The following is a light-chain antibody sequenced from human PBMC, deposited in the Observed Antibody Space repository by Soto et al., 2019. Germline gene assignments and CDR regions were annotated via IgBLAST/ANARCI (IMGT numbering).Light chain of an antibody. CDR1: SSDVGGYNY. CDR3: SSYSGSNKLL. J-gene: IGLJ2*01. V-gene: IGLV2-8*01. Sequence: QLVLTQPPSASGSPGQSVTISCTGTSSDVGGYNYVSWYQQHPGKAPKLMIYEVTKRPSGVPDRFSGSKSGNTASLTVSGLQAEDEADYYCSSYSGSNKLLFGGGTKVTVL. CDR2: EVT.